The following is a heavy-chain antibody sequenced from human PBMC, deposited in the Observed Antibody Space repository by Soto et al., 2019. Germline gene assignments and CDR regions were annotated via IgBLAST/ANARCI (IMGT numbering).Heavy chain of an antibody. J-gene: IGHJ6*02. CDR2: IYSGAST. V-gene: IGHV3-53*01. Sequence: PGGSLRLSCAASWFTVSSNYMSWVRQAPGKGLEWVSVIYSGASTYYADSVKGRFTISRDNSKNTLYLQMNSLRAEDTAVYYCARDQRDGYNYYYYYGMDVWGQGTTVTVSS. CDR1: WFTVSSNY. CDR3: ARDQRDGYNYYYYYGMDV. D-gene: IGHD5-12*01.